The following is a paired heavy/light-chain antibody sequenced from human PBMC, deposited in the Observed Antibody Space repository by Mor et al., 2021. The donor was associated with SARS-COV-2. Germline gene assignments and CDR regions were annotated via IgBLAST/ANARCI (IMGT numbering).Heavy chain of an antibody. CDR3: ARRVFSDSMLDRPFDY. J-gene: IGHJ4*02. Sequence: QITLKESGPTLVKPTQTLTLTCTFSGFSLRSIGVSVGWFRQPPGKALEWLVLTRWDDNDHYSPSLESRLSIAKDASKNRVVLTMTDMDPVDTATYYCARRVFSDSMLDRPFDYWGQGTLVTVSS. V-gene: IGHV2-5*02. CDR2: TRWDDND. D-gene: IGHD2-21*02. CDR1: GFSLRSIGVS.
Light chain of an antibody. Sequence: DIQMTQSPSTLSASVGDRVTITCRASQSINTWLAWYQQKPGKAPQLLIYKASSLESGVPSRFSGSGSGTEFTLTISCLQPDDFAIYYCQQYDSYPRTFGQGTRLET. CDR3: QQYDSYPRT. CDR1: QSINTW. CDR2: KAS. V-gene: IGKV1-5*03. J-gene: IGKJ2*01.